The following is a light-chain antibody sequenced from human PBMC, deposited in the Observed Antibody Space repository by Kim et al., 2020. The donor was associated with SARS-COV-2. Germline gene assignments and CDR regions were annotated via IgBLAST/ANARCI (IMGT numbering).Light chain of an antibody. CDR1: QTVRTH. CDR3: QHYYTWPYT. Sequence: EIVMTQSPATLSVSPGQRATLSCRASQTVRTHLAWYQQKSGQAPRLPIYGASGRAAGIPSRFSGSGSGTEFTLTVSSLQSEDIAIYFCQHYYTWPYTFGQGTKLEI. V-gene: IGKV3D-15*01. CDR2: GAS. J-gene: IGKJ2*01.